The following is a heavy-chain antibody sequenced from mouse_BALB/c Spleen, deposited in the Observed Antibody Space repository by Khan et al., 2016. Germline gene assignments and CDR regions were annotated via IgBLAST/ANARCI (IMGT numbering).Heavy chain of an antibody. D-gene: IGHD1-1*01. V-gene: IGHV3-2*02. CDR3: ARDYYGISYFDY. J-gene: IGHJ2*01. CDR1: GYSITSDYA. CDR2: ITNSGST. Sequence: EVQLQESGPGLVKPSQSLSLTCTVTGYSITSDYAWNWIRQFPGNKLEWMGYITNSGSTTYNPSLKSRISITRDTSKNQFFLQLNSVTTEDSATYYCARDYYGISYFDYWGQGTTLTVSS.